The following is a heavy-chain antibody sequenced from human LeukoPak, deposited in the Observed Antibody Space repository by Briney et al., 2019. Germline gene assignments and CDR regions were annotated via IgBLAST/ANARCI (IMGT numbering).Heavy chain of an antibody. J-gene: IGHJ3*02. CDR2: ISVYSDNT. CDR3: ARQGFSSGSRGRIHAFDI. Sequence: ASVKVSFKASGYSFTSYGISWVRQAPGQGLEWMGWISVYSDNTKYAQKLQGRVTMTTDTSTNTAYMELRSLRSDDTAVYYCARQGFSSGSRGRIHAFDIWGQGTMVTVSS. D-gene: IGHD5-18*01. CDR1: GYSFTSYG. V-gene: IGHV1-18*01.